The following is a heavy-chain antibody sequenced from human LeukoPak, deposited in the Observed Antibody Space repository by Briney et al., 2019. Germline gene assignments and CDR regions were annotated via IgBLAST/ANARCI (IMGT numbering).Heavy chain of an antibody. Sequence: ASVKVSCKASGYTFTSYDINWVRQATGQGLEGMGWMNPNSGNTGYAQKFQGRVTMARSTSISTAYMELSSLRSEDTAVYYCARVQGYYDSSGYPFFWFDPWGQGTLVTVSS. J-gene: IGHJ5*02. D-gene: IGHD3-22*01. CDR3: ARVQGYYDSSGYPFFWFDP. V-gene: IGHV1-8*01. CDR1: GYTFTSYD. CDR2: MNPNSGNT.